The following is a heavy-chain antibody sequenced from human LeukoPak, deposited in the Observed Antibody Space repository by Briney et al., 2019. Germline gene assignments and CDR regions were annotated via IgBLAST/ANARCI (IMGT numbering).Heavy chain of an antibody. Sequence: ASVKVSCKASGYTFTSYGISWVRQAPGQGLEWMVWISAYNGNTNYAQKLQGRVTMTTDTSTSTAYMELRSLRSDDTAVYYCARDHQYSSGWSWFDPWGQGTLVTVSS. D-gene: IGHD6-19*01. J-gene: IGHJ5*02. CDR3: ARDHQYSSGWSWFDP. CDR2: ISAYNGNT. CDR1: GYTFTSYG. V-gene: IGHV1-18*01.